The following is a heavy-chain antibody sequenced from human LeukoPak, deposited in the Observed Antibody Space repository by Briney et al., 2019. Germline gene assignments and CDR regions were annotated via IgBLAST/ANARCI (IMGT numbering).Heavy chain of an antibody. V-gene: IGHV3-53*01. D-gene: IGHD6-19*01. CDR3: ASPSSGQSFDI. CDR1: GFIVSSNY. Sequence: PGGSLRLSCAASGFIVSSNYMNWVRQAPGKGLEWVSVIYTGGNTYYADSVKGRFTISRDNSKNTLYLQMHSLGAEDTAVYYCASPSSGQSFDIWGQGTMVTVSS. CDR2: IYTGGNT. J-gene: IGHJ3*02.